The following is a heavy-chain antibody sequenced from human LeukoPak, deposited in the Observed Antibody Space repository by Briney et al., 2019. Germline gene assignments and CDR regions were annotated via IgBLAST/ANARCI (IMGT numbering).Heavy chain of an antibody. Sequence: ASVKVSCKASGYTFTGYYIHWVRQAPGQGLEWMGWINPNSGGTNYAQKFQGRVTMTRDTSISTAYMELSRLISDDTAVYYCARGGDFHYYMDVWGKGTTVTVSS. CDR3: ARGGDFHYYMDV. D-gene: IGHD7-27*01. CDR2: INPNSGGT. CDR1: GYTFTGYY. J-gene: IGHJ6*03. V-gene: IGHV1-2*02.